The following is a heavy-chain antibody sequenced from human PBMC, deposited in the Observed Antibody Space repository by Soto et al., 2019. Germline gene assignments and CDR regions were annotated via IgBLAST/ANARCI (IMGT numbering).Heavy chain of an antibody. V-gene: IGHV4-31*03. CDR3: AGGDYGILTGYYYAMDV. CDR2: ISHSGST. CDR1: GGPISGGDYF. J-gene: IGHJ6*02. Sequence: PSETLSLTCTVSGGPISGGDYFWSWIRQHPEKGLEWIGYISHSGSTYYNPSLKRRVTISVDTSKNQFYLKLSSVTAADTAIYYCAGGDYGILTGYYYAMDVWGQGTTVTVSS. D-gene: IGHD3-9*01.